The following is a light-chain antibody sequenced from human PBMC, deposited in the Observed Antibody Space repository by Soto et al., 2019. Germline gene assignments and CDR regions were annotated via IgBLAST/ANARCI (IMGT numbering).Light chain of an antibody. CDR1: RSISNY. Sequence: DIQMTQSPSSLSASVGYAVSLTCRASRSISNYLNWYQQKPGRAPKLLISGASSLQRGVPSRFSGSGSGTTFTLTITSLQPDDFAIYFCQQSYTAPYTFGPGTKVEIK. V-gene: IGKV1-39*01. CDR3: QQSYTAPYT. CDR2: GAS. J-gene: IGKJ3*01.